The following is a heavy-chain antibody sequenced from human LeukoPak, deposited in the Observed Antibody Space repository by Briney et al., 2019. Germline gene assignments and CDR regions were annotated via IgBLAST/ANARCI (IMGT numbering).Heavy chain of an antibody. V-gene: IGHV4-4*07. CDR2: IYTSGST. CDR1: GGSISSYY. D-gene: IGHD2-2*02. CDR3: ARDGSVAVPAAILRPCWFDP. J-gene: IGHJ5*02. Sequence: SETLSLTCTVSGGSISSYYWSWIRQPAGKGLEWIGRIYTSGSTNYNPSLKSRVTMSVDTSKNQFSLKLSSVTAADTAVYYCARDGSVAVPAAILRPCWFDPWGQGTLVTVSS.